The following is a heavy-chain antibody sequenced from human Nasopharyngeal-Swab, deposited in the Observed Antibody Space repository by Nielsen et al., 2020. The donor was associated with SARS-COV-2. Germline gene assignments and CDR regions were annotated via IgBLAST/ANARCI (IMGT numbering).Heavy chain of an antibody. J-gene: IGHJ6*02. CDR3: ARADLGYCSSTSCYPPNYYYYGMDV. D-gene: IGHD2-2*01. V-gene: IGHV1-2*06. CDR1: GYTFTGYY. Sequence: ASVNVSCKASGYTFTGYYMHWVRQAPGQGLEWMGRINPNSGGTNYAQKFQGRVTMTRDTSISTAYMELSGLRSDDTAVYYCARADLGYCSSTSCYPPNYYYYGMDVWGQGTTVTVSS. CDR2: INPNSGGT.